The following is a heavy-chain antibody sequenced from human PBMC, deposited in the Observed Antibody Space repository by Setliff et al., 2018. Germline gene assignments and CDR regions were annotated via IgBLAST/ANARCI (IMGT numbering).Heavy chain of an antibody. CDR1: GGSISSRNYY. V-gene: IGHV4-61*05. J-gene: IGHJ5*02. CDR2: IYSSGNI. Sequence: KPSETLSLTCTVSGGSISSRNYYWGWIRQPPGKGLEWIGYIYSSGNIKYNPSLKSRVTISLDTSKNQFSLKLSSVTAADTAVYYCARDGPHCVTSSCPGAWFDPWGQGILVTVSS. D-gene: IGHD2-2*01. CDR3: ARDGPHCVTSSCPGAWFDP.